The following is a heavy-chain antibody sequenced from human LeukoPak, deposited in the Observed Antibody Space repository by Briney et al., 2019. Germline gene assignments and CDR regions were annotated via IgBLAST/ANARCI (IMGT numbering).Heavy chain of an antibody. V-gene: IGHV3-48*03. D-gene: IGHD3-10*02. Sequence: GGSLRLSCAASGFTFSSYEMNWVRQAPGKGLEWVSYISSSGSTICYADSVKGQFTISRDNAKNSLYLQMNSLRAEDTAVYYCAELGITMIGGVWGKGTTVTISS. CDR3: AELGITMIGGV. J-gene: IGHJ6*04. CDR2: ISSSGSTI. CDR1: GFTFSSYE.